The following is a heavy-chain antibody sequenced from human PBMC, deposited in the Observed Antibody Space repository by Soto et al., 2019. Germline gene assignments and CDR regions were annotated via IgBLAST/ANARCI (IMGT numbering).Heavy chain of an antibody. V-gene: IGHV4-61*08. CDR1: GGSVSSGDYY. Sequence: PSETLSLTCAVSGGSVSSGDYYWTWIRQPPGKGPEWIGYVYYGGSTNYNPSLRSRVTISVEAAKNQYSLRLNSVTAADTAVYYCARVPQLVVFDSWGQGTLVTVSS. J-gene: IGHJ4*02. D-gene: IGHD6-6*01. CDR2: VYYGGST. CDR3: ARVPQLVVFDS.